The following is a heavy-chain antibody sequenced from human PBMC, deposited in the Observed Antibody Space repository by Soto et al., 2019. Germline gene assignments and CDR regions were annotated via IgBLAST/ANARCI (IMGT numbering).Heavy chain of an antibody. V-gene: IGHV3-74*01. Sequence: GGSLRLSCAASGFTFSNAWMNWVRQAPGKGLVWVSRINSDGSSTSYADSVKGRFTISRDNAKNTLYLQMNSLRAEDTAVYYCARDPRLIYYYYYYYMDVWGKGTTVTVSS. D-gene: IGHD3-3*02. J-gene: IGHJ6*03. CDR1: GFTFSNAW. CDR2: INSDGSST. CDR3: ARDPRLIYYYYYYYMDV.